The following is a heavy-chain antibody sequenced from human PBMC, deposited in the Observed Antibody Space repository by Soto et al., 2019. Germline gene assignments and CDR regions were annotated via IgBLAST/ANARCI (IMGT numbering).Heavy chain of an antibody. CDR1: GGSVSTGSYD. Sequence: QVQLQESGPGLVRPSETLSLTCTVSGGSVSTGSYDWSWIRQPPGKGLEWIGKIFFTGSAHYNPSLRNQVTMSVDTSKDQFSLTLTSVTAADTAVYYCARDGHGMDVWGQGTTVTVSS. J-gene: IGHJ6*02. CDR3: ARDGHGMDV. V-gene: IGHV4-61*01. CDR2: IFFTGSA.